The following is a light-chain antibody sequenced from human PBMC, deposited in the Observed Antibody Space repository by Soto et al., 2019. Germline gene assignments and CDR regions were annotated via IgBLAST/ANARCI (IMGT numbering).Light chain of an antibody. CDR3: QQRSNWHGLT. Sequence: EIVLTQSPATLSLSLGERATLSCRASQSVSSYLAWYQQKPGQAPRLLIYDASNRATGIPARFSGSGSGTDFTLTISSLEPEDFAVYYCQQRSNWHGLTFGGGTKVEIK. CDR2: DAS. CDR1: QSVSSY. J-gene: IGKJ4*01. V-gene: IGKV3-11*01.